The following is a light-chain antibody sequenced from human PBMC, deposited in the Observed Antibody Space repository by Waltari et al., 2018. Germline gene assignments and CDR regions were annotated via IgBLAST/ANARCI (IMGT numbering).Light chain of an antibody. V-gene: IGKV3-20*01. CDR2: GTF. CDR3: QQYDISPLT. J-gene: IGKJ4*01. CDR1: QTIRTTY. Sequence: EIVLTQSPGTLSLSPGEGATLSCRTSQTIRTTYLAWYQQKPGQAPTLLIDGTFTRATGIPDRFTGSGSVTHFSLTISSLEPEDFATYYCQQYDISPLTFGGGTKVEIK.